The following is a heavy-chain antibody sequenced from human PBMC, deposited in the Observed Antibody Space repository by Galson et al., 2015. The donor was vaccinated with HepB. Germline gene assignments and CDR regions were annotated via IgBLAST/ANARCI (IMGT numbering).Heavy chain of an antibody. V-gene: IGHV3-48*02. CDR1: GFTFSSYS. CDR3: ARVLYYYGSGSGPGGMDV. D-gene: IGHD3-10*01. CDR2: ISSSSSTI. Sequence: SLRLSCAASGFTFSSYSMNWVRQAPGKGLEWVSYISSSSSTIYYADSVKGRFTISRDNAKNSLYLQMNSLRDEDTVVYYCARVLYYYGSGSGPGGMDVWGQGTTVTVSS. J-gene: IGHJ6*02.